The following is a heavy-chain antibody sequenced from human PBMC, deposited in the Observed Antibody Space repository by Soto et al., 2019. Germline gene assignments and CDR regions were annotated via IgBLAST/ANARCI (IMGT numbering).Heavy chain of an antibody. D-gene: IGHD5-12*01. Sequence: GGSLRLSCAASGFTFSSYAMSWVRQAPGKGLEWVSAISGSGGSTYYADSVKGRFTISRDNSKNTLYLQMNSLRAEDTAVYYWAKVQRRGYSGYDSVYWGQGTLVTVSS. CDR2: ISGSGGST. CDR1: GFTFSSYA. CDR3: AKVQRRGYSGYDSVY. J-gene: IGHJ4*02. V-gene: IGHV3-23*01.